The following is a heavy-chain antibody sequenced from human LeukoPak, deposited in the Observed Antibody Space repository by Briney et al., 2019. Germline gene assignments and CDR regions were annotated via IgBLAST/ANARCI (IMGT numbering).Heavy chain of an antibody. V-gene: IGHV1-8*03. CDR1: GYTFTSYD. D-gene: IGHD3-10*01. CDR2: MNPNSGNT. J-gene: IGHJ3*02. Sequence: ASVKVSCKASGYTFTSYDINWVRQATGQGLEWMGWMNPNSGNTGYAQKFQGRVTITRNTSISTAYMELSSLRSEDTAVYYCARIPSFMVRGVIPHDAFDIWGQGTMVTVSS. CDR3: ARIPSFMVRGVIPHDAFDI.